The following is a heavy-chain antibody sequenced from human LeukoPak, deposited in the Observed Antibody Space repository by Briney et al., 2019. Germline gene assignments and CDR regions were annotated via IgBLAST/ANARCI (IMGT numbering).Heavy chain of an antibody. J-gene: IGHJ4*02. CDR1: GGSMNNYY. Sequence: SETLSLTCTVSGGSMNNYYWNWIRQPPGKGLEWIGYSYYSGSTNYNPSLKSRVNISVDTSKNQFSLNLSSVTAADTAGYYCARLGSVAMPFDYWGQGTLVTVSS. D-gene: IGHD2-2*01. CDR3: ARLGSVAMPFDY. V-gene: IGHV4-59*08. CDR2: SYYSGST.